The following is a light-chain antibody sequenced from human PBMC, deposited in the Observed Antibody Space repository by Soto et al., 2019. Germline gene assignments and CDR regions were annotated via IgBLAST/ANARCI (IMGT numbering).Light chain of an antibody. CDR1: SSDVGSYNL. CDR2: EGS. Sequence: QSVLTQPASVSGSPGQSMTISCTGTSSDVGSYNLVSWYQQHPGKAPKLMIYEGSKRPSGVSNRFSGSKSGNTASLTISGLQAEDEADYYCCSYAGSSAWVFATGTKLTVL. J-gene: IGLJ1*01. CDR3: CSYAGSSAWV. V-gene: IGLV2-23*01.